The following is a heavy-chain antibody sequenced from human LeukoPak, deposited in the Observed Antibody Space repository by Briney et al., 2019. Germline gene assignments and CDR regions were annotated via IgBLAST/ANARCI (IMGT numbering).Heavy chain of an antibody. CDR2: IIPILGIA. V-gene: IGHV1-69*04. J-gene: IGHJ3*02. CDR3: ARDRGYAPDTFDI. Sequence: SSVKVSCKASGGTFSSYTISWVRQAPGQGLEWMGRIIPILGIANYAQKFQGRVTITADKSTSTAYMELRGLRSDDTAVFYCARDRGYAPDTFDIWGQGTMVTVSS. CDR1: GGTFSSYT. D-gene: IGHD6-25*01.